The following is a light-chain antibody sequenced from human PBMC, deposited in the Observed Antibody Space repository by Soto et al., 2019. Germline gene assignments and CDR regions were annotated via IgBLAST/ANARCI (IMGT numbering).Light chain of an antibody. CDR1: SIDVGAYNY. Sequence: QSALTQPASVSGSPGQSITISCTGTSIDVGAYNYVSWYQQYPGKAPKYIIYDVTNRPSGVSYRFSGSKSGNTASLTISGLQAEDEADYYCSSYTTSSTLYVFGTGTKLTV. CDR2: DVT. CDR3: SSYTTSSTLYV. J-gene: IGLJ1*01. V-gene: IGLV2-14*03.